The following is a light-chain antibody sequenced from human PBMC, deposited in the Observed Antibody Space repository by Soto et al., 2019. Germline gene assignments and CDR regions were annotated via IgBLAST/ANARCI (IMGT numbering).Light chain of an antibody. CDR3: QQLNDLPFT. J-gene: IGKJ5*01. Sequence: EIQLTHSPSFLSASLGDRVIITCGASQGISSDLAWYQQKPGKAPKLLIYPASTLQSGVPSRFSGSGSGTEFTLTINSLVPEDFATYHCQQLNDLPFTFGQGTRLEI. V-gene: IGKV1-9*01. CDR1: QGISSD. CDR2: PAS.